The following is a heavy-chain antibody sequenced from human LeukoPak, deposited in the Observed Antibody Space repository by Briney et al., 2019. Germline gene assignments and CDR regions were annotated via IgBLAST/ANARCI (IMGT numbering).Heavy chain of an antibody. J-gene: IGHJ5*02. V-gene: IGHV1-46*01. CDR3: ARQASSGWTHGWFDP. Sequence: ASVKVSCEASGYTFTSNYMHWVRQAPGQGLEWMGVINPSGGSTSYAQRFQGRVTMTRDMSTTTVYMELSSLRPEDTAVYYCARQASSGWTHGWFDPWGQGTLVTVSS. CDR2: INPSGGST. CDR1: GYTFTSNY. D-gene: IGHD6-19*01.